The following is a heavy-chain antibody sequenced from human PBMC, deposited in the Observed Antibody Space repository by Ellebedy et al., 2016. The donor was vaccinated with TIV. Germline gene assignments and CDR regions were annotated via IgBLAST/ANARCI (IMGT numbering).Heavy chain of an antibody. CDR1: GGSISSYY. Sequence: MPSETLSLTCTVSGGSISSYYWSRIRQPAGKGLAWIGRIYTSGSTNYNPSLKSRVTMSVDTSKNQFSLKLSSVTAADTPVYYCAREAIVVGATPYYYYGMDVWGQGTTVTVSS. D-gene: IGHD2-15*01. J-gene: IGHJ6*02. CDR2: IYTSGST. CDR3: AREAIVVGATPYYYYGMDV. V-gene: IGHV4-4*07.